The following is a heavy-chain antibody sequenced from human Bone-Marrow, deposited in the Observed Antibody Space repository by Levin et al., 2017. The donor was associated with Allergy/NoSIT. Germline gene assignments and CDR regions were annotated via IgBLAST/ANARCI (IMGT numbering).Heavy chain of an antibody. CDR1: GLTFRIYA. CDR2: VTGSDATT. Sequence: GGSLRLSCGISGLTFRIYAMNWVRQAPGKGLEWVSSVTGSDATTRYAASVRGRFSISRDTSNNTVYLQMNSLRVEDTAIYFCARADCSPSCPMDYWGQGTLVAVSS. D-gene: IGHD2-2*01. J-gene: IGHJ4*02. V-gene: IGHV3-23*01. CDR3: ARADCSPSCPMDY.